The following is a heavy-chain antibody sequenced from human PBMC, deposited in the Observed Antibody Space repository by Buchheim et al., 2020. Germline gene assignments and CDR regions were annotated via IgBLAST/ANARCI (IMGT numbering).Heavy chain of an antibody. CDR1: GFTFSNYG. CDR2: INSDASST. CDR3: ARVEEYSSPAYSYMDV. D-gene: IGHD6-6*01. Sequence: EVQLLESGGGLVQPGGSLRLSCAASGFTFSNYGMHWVRQAPRKGLVWVSRINSDASSTTYADSVKGRFTITRDNAKNTLYLQMNSLRDEDMAVYYCARVEEYSSPAYSYMDVWGKGTT. V-gene: IGHV3-74*01. J-gene: IGHJ6*03.